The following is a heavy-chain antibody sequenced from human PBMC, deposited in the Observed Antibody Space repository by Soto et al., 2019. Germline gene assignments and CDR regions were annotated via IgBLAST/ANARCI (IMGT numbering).Heavy chain of an antibody. D-gene: IGHD6-19*01. CDR2: IYYSGST. CDR3: ASQQVIAVAGTYYYYYGMDV. CDR1: GGSISSSSYY. Sequence: QLQLQESGPGLVKPSETLSLTCTVSGGSISSSSYYWGWIRQPPGKGLEWIGSIYYSGSTYYNPSLKSRVTTSVDTSKNQFSLKLSSVTAADTAVYYCASQQVIAVAGTYYYYYGMDVWGQGTTVTVSS. V-gene: IGHV4-39*01. J-gene: IGHJ6*02.